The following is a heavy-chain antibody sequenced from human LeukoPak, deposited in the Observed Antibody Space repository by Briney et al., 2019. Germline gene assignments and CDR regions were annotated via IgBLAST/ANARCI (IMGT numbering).Heavy chain of an antibody. CDR3: AREKIGNPNDAFDI. D-gene: IGHD4-23*01. V-gene: IGHV1-69*05. CDR2: IIPIFGTA. Sequence: ASVKVSCKASGGTFSSYAISWVRQAPGQGLEWMGGIIPIFGTANYAQKFQGRVTMTTDTSTSTAYMELRSLRSDDTAVYYCAREKIGNPNDAFDIWGQGTMVTVSS. CDR1: GGTFSSYA. J-gene: IGHJ3*02.